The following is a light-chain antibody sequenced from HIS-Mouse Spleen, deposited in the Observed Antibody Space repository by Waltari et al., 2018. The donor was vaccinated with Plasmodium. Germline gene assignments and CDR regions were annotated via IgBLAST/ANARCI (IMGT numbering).Light chain of an antibody. V-gene: IGKV1-39*01. CDR1: QSISSY. J-gene: IGKJ4*01. CDR3: QQSYSTPLT. CDR2: AAS. Sequence: DIQMTQSPSSLSASVGDRVTLTCRASQSISSYLNWYQQKPGKAPKLLIYAASSLQSGVPSRFSGSGSGTDFTLTISSLQPEDFATYYCQQSYSTPLTFGGGTNV.